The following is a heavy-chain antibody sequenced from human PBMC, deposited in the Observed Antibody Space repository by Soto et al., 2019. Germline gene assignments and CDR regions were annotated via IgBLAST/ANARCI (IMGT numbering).Heavy chain of an antibody. Sequence: PSQTLSFTCAISGDSVSSNSAAWNWIRQSPSRGLEWLGRTYYRSKWYNDYAVSVKSRITINPDTSKNQFSLQLNSVTPEDTAVYYCARVGGDWNYDMWFDPWGQGTLVTVSS. J-gene: IGHJ5*02. D-gene: IGHD1-7*01. CDR3: ARVGGDWNYDMWFDP. CDR1: GDSVSSNSAA. V-gene: IGHV6-1*01. CDR2: TYYRSKWYN.